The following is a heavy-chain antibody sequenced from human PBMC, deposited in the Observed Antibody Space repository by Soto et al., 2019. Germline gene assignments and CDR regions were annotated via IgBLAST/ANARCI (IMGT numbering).Heavy chain of an antibody. CDR1: GYTFISYG. J-gene: IGHJ3*02. CDR2: ISAYSGNT. D-gene: IGHD3-3*01. CDR3: ASLIRQSDFWSGPDGFDI. V-gene: IGHV1-18*01. Sequence: ASVKVSCKASGYTFISYGINWVRQAPGQGLEWLGWISAYSGNTNYAQNLQGRVTMTTDTSTSTAYLELRSLRSDDTAVYYCASLIRQSDFWSGPDGFDIWGQGTLVTVSS.